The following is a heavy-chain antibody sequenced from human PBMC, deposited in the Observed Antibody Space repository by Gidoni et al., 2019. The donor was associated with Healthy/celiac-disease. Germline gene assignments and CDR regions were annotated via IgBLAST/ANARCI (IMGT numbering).Heavy chain of an antibody. V-gene: IGHV3-9*01. Sequence: DVQLVESGGGLVQPGRSLRLPCAASGFTFADYAMHWVRQAPGKGLELVSGISWNSGSIGYADSVKGRFTISRDNAKNSLYLQMNSLRPEDTALYYCAKECGGGYSYDQLDYWGQGTLVTVSS. CDR3: AKECGGGYSYDQLDY. D-gene: IGHD5-18*01. CDR2: ISWNSGSI. CDR1: GFTFADYA. J-gene: IGHJ4*02.